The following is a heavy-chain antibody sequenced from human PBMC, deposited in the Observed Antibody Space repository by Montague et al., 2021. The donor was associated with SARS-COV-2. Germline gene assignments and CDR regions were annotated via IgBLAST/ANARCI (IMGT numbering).Heavy chain of an antibody. D-gene: IGHD6-13*01. CDR2: IYSGGST. V-gene: IGHV3-66*01. J-gene: IGHJ4*02. CDR1: GFTVSSNY. Sequence: SLRLSCAASGFTVSSNYMSWVRQAPGKGLGWVSVIYSGGSTYYADSVKGRFTISRDNSKNTLYLQMNSLRAEDTAVYYCARDLGGAAAGNFDYWGQGTLVTVSS. CDR3: ARDLGGAAAGNFDY.